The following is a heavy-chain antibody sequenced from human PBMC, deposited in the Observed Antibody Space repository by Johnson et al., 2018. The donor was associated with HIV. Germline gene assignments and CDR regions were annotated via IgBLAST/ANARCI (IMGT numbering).Heavy chain of an antibody. CDR2: ISYDGSNK. V-gene: IGHV3-30-3*01. J-gene: IGHJ3*02. Sequence: QVQLVESGGGVVQPGRSLRLSCAASGFTFSSYAMHWVRKAPGKGLEWVAVISYDGSNKYYADSVKGRFTISRDNSKNTLYLQMNSLRAEDTAVYYCARAEGGDAFDIWGQGTMVTVSS. CDR3: ARAEGGDAFDI. D-gene: IGHD1-14*01. CDR1: GFTFSSYA.